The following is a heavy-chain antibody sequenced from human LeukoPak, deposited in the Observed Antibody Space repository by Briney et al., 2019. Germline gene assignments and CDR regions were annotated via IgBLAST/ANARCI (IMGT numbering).Heavy chain of an antibody. V-gene: IGHV3-7*03. CDR1: GFTFSSYW. CDR2: IKEDGSER. Sequence: GGSLRLSCAASGFTFSSYWMSWVRQAPGKGLEWVASIKEDGSERQYVDSVKGRFSISRDNTKGSLFLQLNSLRAEDTAVYYCARPRTGTGLPADYWGQGTLVTVSS. J-gene: IGHJ4*02. D-gene: IGHD1-1*01. CDR3: ARPRTGTGLPADY.